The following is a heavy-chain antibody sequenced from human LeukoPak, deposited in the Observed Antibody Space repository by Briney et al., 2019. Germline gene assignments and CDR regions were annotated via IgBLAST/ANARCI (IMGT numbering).Heavy chain of an antibody. V-gene: IGHV3-23*01. CDR1: EFTMTYYA. D-gene: IGHD3-16*01. CDR2: IGSGGTT. Sequence: PGGSLRLSCAGSEFTMTYYAMGWVRQPPGKGLEWVSLIGSGGTTYYADSVEGRFTISRDNSKNTMYLQMNSLRVDDTAVYYCVKDGGDSPGHELFDYRGQGTLVTVSS. J-gene: IGHJ4*02. CDR3: VKDGGDSPGHELFDY.